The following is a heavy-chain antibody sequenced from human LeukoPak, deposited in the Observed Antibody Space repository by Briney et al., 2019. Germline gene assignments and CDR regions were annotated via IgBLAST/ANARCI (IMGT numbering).Heavy chain of an antibody. CDR1: GFTFSSYA. J-gene: IGHJ1*01. Sequence: PGGSLRLSCAASGFTFSSYAMHWVRQAPGKGLEWVAVISYDGSNKYYADSVKGRFTISRDNAKNSLYLQMNSLRAEDTAVYYCARDNLWDSSGYYPEWQHWGQGTLVTVSS. V-gene: IGHV3-30-3*01. CDR3: ARDNLWDSSGYYPEWQH. D-gene: IGHD3-22*01. CDR2: ISYDGSNK.